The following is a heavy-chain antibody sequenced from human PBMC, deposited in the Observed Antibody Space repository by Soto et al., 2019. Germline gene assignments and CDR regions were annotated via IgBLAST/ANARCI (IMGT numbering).Heavy chain of an antibody. V-gene: IGHV5-10-1*01. CDR1: EYSFPIYW. J-gene: IGHJ4*02. CDR2: IDPSDSSA. D-gene: IGHD3-10*01. CDR3: ARHQSGSGNSNFDF. Sequence: GESLKISCQAFEYSFPIYWISWVRQMPGAGLEWMGRIDPSDSSATYSPSFQGHVTISADKSTRIVYLQWRSLKASDTATYFCARHQSGSGNSNFDFWGQGTPVADSS.